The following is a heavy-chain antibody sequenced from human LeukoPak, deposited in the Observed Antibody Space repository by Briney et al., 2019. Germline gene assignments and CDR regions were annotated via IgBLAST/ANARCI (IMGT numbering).Heavy chain of an antibody. V-gene: IGHV4-59*08. CDR3: ARHGQQLENNAFDM. Sequence: SETLSLTCTVSSASFSSYYWSWIRQPPGKGLEWIGCSRNSGFTKYNASLKSRVTISIDTSQNQFSLKLTSVTAADTAVYYCARHGQQLENNAFDMWGQGTMVTVSS. J-gene: IGHJ3*02. CDR1: SASFSSYY. CDR2: SRNSGFT. D-gene: IGHD6-13*01.